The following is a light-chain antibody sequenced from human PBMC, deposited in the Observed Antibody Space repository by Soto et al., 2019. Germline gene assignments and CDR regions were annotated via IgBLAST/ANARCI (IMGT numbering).Light chain of an antibody. Sequence: EIVLTQSPATLYLSPGERATLSCRASQSVSSYLAWYQQKPGQAPRLLIYDASNRATGIPARFSGSGSGTDFTLTISSLEPEDFAVYYCQQRSNWPGTFGQGTKVEIQ. J-gene: IGKJ1*01. V-gene: IGKV3-11*01. CDR2: DAS. CDR3: QQRSNWPGT. CDR1: QSVSSY.